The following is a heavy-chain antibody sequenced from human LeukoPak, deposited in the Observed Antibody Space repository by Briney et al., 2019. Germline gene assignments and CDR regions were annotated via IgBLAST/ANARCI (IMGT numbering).Heavy chain of an antibody. CDR1: GYTFTGYY. Sequence: GDSLKVSCTASGYTFTGYYMHWVRQAPGQGLEWMGWINPNGGGTNNAPKLQGRVTMARATYISTALMQLSRLTSDDTAVYYCARDTGTAGAFDIWGQGTMVTVSS. J-gene: IGHJ3*02. CDR2: INPNGGGT. D-gene: IGHD2-21*02. CDR3: ARDTGTAGAFDI. V-gene: IGHV1-2*02.